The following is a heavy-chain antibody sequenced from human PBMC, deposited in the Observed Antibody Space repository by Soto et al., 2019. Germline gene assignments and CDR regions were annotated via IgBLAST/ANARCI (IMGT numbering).Heavy chain of an antibody. Sequence: ASVKVSCKASGGTFSSYTISWVRQAPGQGLEWMGRIIPILGIANYAQKFQGRVRITADKSTSTAYMELSSLRSEDTAVYYCARDSPLEWLPTGHYYYYMDVWGKGTTVTVSS. J-gene: IGHJ6*03. CDR3: ARDSPLEWLPTGHYYYYMDV. CDR1: GGTFSSYT. V-gene: IGHV1-69*04. D-gene: IGHD3-3*01. CDR2: IIPILGIA.